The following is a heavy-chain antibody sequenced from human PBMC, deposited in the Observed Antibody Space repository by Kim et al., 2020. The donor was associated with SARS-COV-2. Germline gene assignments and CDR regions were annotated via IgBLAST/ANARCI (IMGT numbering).Heavy chain of an antibody. D-gene: IGHD6-19*01. J-gene: IGHJ5*02. CDR1: GFTFSNSW. CDR2: IKDESEK. CDR3: ARGGYSSGWGLDP. V-gene: IGHV3-7*01. Sequence: GGSLRLSCAASGFTFSNSWMSWVRQAPGKGLEWVATIKDESEKYYVDSVKGRFTISRDNAKNSLFLQMNSLRGEDTAVYYYARGGYSSGWGLDPWGQGTL.